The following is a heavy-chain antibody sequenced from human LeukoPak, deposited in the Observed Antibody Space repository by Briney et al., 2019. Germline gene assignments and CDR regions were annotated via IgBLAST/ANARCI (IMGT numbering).Heavy chain of an antibody. D-gene: IGHD6-13*01. V-gene: IGHV3-74*01. J-gene: IGHJ4*02. CDR3: ANGPYSSSWEPPFDY. CDR2: INTDGSST. CDR1: GFTFSSYW. Sequence: GGSLRLSCAASGFTFSSYWMHWVRQAPGKGLVWVSRINTDGSSTSYADSVKGRFTISRDNAKNTLYLQMNSLRAEDTAVYYCANGPYSSSWEPPFDYWGQGTLVTVSS.